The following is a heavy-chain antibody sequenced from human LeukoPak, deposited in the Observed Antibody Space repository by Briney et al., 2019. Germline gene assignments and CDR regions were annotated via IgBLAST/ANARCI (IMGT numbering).Heavy chain of an antibody. CDR3: AGSLRGGGWYMY. D-gene: IGHD6-19*01. V-gene: IGHV3-21*01. CDR2: ISSSSSSI. CDR1: GFTFSTYS. Sequence: GGTLRLSCAASGFTFSTYSMNWVRQAPGKGLEWVSSISSSSSSIYYSDSVKGRFTVSRDNAKSSLFLQMNSLRDEDTAVYYCAGSLRGGGWYMYWGQGTLVTVSS. J-gene: IGHJ4*02.